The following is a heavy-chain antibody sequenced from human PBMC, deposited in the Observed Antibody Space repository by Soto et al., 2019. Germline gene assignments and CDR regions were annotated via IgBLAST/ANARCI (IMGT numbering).Heavy chain of an antibody. CDR3: ARWCGGDCYSTTYWFDP. CDR2: IYYSGST. D-gene: IGHD2-21*02. CDR1: GGSISSGDYY. J-gene: IGHJ5*02. Sequence: QVQLQESGPGLVKPSQTLSLTCTVSGGSISSGDYYWSWIRQPPGKGLEWIGYIYYSGSTYYNPSLNSRVTISVDSSKNQFSLKLSSVTAADTAVYYCARWCGGDCYSTTYWFDPWGQGTLVTVSS. V-gene: IGHV4-30-4*01.